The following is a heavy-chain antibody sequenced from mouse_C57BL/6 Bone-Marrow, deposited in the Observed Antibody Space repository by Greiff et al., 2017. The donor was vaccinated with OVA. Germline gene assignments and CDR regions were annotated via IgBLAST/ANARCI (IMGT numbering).Heavy chain of an antibody. CDR3: TIGRAMDY. Sequence: EVQLQQSGAELVRPGASVKLSCTASGFNIKDDYMHWVKQRPEQGLEWIGWIDPENGDTEYASKFQGKATITADTSSNTAYLQLSSLTSEDTAVYYCTIGRAMDYWGQGTSVTVSS. CDR2: IDPENGDT. CDR1: GFNIKDDY. V-gene: IGHV14-4*01. D-gene: IGHD3-3*01. J-gene: IGHJ4*01.